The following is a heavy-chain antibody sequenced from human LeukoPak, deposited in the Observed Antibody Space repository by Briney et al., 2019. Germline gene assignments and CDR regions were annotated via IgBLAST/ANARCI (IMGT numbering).Heavy chain of an antibody. CDR2: ITGRGVNT. V-gene: IGHV3-23*01. J-gene: IGHJ5*02. Sequence: GGSLRLSCAASGSTFSSYSMNWVRQAPGKGLEWVSTITGRGVNTYYADSVKGRFTVSRDNSKNTLYLQMNSLGAEDTAVYYCASRGIVELKFGPWGQGTLVTVSS. CDR3: ASRGIVELKFGP. CDR1: GSTFSSYS. D-gene: IGHD3-10*01.